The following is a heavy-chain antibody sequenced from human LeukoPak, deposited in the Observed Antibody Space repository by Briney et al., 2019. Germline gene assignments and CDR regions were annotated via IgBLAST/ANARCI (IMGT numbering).Heavy chain of an antibody. V-gene: IGHV1-69*13. CDR1: GGTFSSYA. CDR3: ARASPEYYGSGRTYYYYYYYMDV. CDR2: IIPIFGTA. J-gene: IGHJ6*03. Sequence: SVKVSCKASGGTFSSYAISWVRQAPGQGLEWMGGIIPIFGTANYAQKFQGRVTITADESTSTAYMELSSLRSEDTAVYYCARASPEYYGSGRTYYYYYYYMDVWGKGTTVTISS. D-gene: IGHD3-10*01.